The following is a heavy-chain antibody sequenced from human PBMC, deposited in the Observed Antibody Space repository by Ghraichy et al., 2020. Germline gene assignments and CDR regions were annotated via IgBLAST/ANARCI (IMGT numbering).Heavy chain of an antibody. CDR3: ARDDSRFYYGSGSYGY. D-gene: IGHD3-10*01. Sequence: GSLRLSCAASGFTFSSHGMHWVRQAPGKGLEWVAVIWYDGSNKYYADSVKGRFTISRDNSKNTLYLQMNSLRAEDTAVYYCARDDSRFYYGSGSYGYWGQGTLVTVSS. CDR1: GFTFSSHG. J-gene: IGHJ4*02. CDR2: IWYDGSNK. V-gene: IGHV3-33*01.